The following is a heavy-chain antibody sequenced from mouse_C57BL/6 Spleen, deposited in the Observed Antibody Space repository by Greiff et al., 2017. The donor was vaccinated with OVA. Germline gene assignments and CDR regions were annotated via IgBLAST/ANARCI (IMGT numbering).Heavy chain of an antibody. V-gene: IGHV1-26*01. CDR3: ARKSLSYFDY. CDR1: GYTFTDYY. Sequence: EVQLQQSGPELVKPGASVKISCKASGYTFTDYYMNWVKQSHGKSLEWIGDINPNNGGTSYNQKFKGKATLTVDKSSSTAYMELRSLTSEDSAVYYCARKSLSYFDYWGQGTTLTVSS. CDR2: INPNNGGT. J-gene: IGHJ2*01.